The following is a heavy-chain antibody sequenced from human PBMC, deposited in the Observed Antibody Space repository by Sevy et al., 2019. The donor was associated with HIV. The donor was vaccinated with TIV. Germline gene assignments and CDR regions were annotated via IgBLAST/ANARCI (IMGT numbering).Heavy chain of an antibody. Sequence: SETLSLTCTVSGGSITSLYWNWIRQPPGKGLEWLANIYDNGHINYNPSLMSRVTLSLDTSKNQFSLRLSSVTAADTAMYYCAGENAWGRGYSWGQGTLVTVSS. CDR3: AGENAWGRGYS. V-gene: IGHV4-59*11. J-gene: IGHJ4*02. CDR1: GGSITSLY. D-gene: IGHD1-26*01. CDR2: IYDNGHI.